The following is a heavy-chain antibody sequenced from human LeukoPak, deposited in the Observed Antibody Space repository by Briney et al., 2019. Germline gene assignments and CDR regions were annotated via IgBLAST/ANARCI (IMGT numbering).Heavy chain of an antibody. CDR2: ISSSSSYI. Sequence: PGGSLRLSCAASGFTFSSYSMNWVRQAPGKGLEWVSSISSSSSYIYYADSVKGRFTISRDNAKNSLYLQMNSLRAEDTAVYYCAKSATKWRKNVGATGYFDYWGQGTLVTVSS. CDR3: AKSATKWRKNVGATGYFDY. J-gene: IGHJ4*02. V-gene: IGHV3-21*01. CDR1: GFTFSSYS. D-gene: IGHD1-26*01.